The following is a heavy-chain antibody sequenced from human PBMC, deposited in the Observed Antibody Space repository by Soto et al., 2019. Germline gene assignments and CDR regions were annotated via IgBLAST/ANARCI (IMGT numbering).Heavy chain of an antibody. V-gene: IGHV1-24*01. CDR3: AAGGTRWLQSPLDD. D-gene: IGHD5-12*01. CDR1: GHTLTEFS. Sequence: QVQLVQSGAEVKKPGASVKVSCKVSGHTLTEFSMHWVRQAPGKGLEWMGGFDPEDGETIYAQRFQGRVTMTEDTSTGSAYMELSSLRSEDTAVYYCAAGGTRWLQSPLDDWGQGTLVTVSS. J-gene: IGHJ4*02. CDR2: FDPEDGET.